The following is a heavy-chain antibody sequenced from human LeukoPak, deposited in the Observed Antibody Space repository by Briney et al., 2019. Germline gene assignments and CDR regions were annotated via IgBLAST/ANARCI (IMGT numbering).Heavy chain of an antibody. D-gene: IGHD3-10*02. CDR2: ISSSGSTI. V-gene: IGHV3-48*03. CDR1: EFTFTSYE. CDR3: AELGITMIGGV. Sequence: GGSLRLSCAASEFTFTSYEMNWVRQAPGKGLEWVSYISSSGSTIYYADSVKGRFTISRDNAKNSLYLQMNSLRAEDTAVYYCAELGITMIGGVWGKGTTVTISS. J-gene: IGHJ6*04.